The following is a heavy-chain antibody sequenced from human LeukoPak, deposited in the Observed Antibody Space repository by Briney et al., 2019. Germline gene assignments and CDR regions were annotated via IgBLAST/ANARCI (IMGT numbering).Heavy chain of an antibody. CDR1: GFTFSSYA. D-gene: IGHD3-22*01. V-gene: IGHV3-23*01. CDR2: ITGSGGST. Sequence: PGGSLRLSCAASGFTFSSYAMSWVRQGPGKGLEWVSAITGSGGSTYYADSVKGRFTISRDDSKNTLYLQMNSLRAEDTAVYYCAKVPKFYYDSSGPEGDWGQGTLVTVSS. J-gene: IGHJ4*02. CDR3: AKVPKFYYDSSGPEGD.